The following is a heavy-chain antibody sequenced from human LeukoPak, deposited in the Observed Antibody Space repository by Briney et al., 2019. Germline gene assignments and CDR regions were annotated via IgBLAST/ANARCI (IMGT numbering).Heavy chain of an antibody. CDR3: ARRLTQYDCFDP. D-gene: IGHD2-2*01. J-gene: IGHJ5*02. CDR1: GGSISSSSYY. CDR2: IYYSGST. V-gene: IGHV4-39*01. Sequence: SETLSLTCTVSGGSISSSSYYWGWIRQPPGKGLEWIGSIYYSGSTYYNPSLKSRVTISVDTSKNQFSLHLNSVTPEDTAVYYCARRLTQYDCFDPWGQGILVTVSS.